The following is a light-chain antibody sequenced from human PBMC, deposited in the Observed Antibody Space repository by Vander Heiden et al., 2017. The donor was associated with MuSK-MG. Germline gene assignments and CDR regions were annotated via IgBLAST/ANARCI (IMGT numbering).Light chain of an antibody. V-gene: IGKV1-39*01. J-gene: IGKJ1*01. CDR2: AAS. Sequence: DIQMTQSPSSLSASVGDRVTITCRASQSISSYLNWYQQKPGKAPKLLIYAASSLQSGVPSSFSGSGSGTDFTLTISSLQPEDFAPYYCQQSDSTLWRTFGQGTKVEIK. CDR3: QQSDSTLWRT. CDR1: QSISSY.